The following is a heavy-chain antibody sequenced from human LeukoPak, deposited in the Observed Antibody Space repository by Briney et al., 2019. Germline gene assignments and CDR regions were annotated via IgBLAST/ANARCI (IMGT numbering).Heavy chain of an antibody. Sequence: GGSLRLSCAASGFTFSSYGMHWVRQAPGKGLEWVAVISYDGSNKYYADSVKGRFTISRDSSKNTLYLQMNSLRAEDTAVYYCAKDGAGEAAAAGDYWGQGTLVTVSS. V-gene: IGHV3-30*18. CDR3: AKDGAGEAAAAGDY. D-gene: IGHD6-13*01. J-gene: IGHJ4*02. CDR1: GFTFSSYG. CDR2: ISYDGSNK.